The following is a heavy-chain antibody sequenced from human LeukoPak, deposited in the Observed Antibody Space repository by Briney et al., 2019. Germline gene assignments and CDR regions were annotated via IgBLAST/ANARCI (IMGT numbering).Heavy chain of an antibody. CDR2: MNPNSGNT. D-gene: IGHD6-13*01. CDR1: GYTFTSYD. CDR3: ARVKQQLGRVFGY. V-gene: IGHV1-8*01. Sequence: ASLKVSCKASGYTFTSYDIKWGRQATGHGLEWMGWMNPNSGNTGYAQKFQGRVTMTRNTSISIAYMELSSPRSEDTAVYYCARVKQQLGRVFGYWGQGTLVTVSS. J-gene: IGHJ4*02.